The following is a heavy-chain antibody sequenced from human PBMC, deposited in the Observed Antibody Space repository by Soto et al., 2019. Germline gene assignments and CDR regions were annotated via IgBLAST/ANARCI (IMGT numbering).Heavy chain of an antibody. V-gene: IGHV3-21*01. D-gene: IGHD3-10*01. Sequence: GGSLRLSCAASGFTFSSYSMNWVRQAPGKGLEWVSSISSSSSYIYCADAVKGRFTISRDNAKNSLYLQMNSLRAEDAADYYCARIDPMVRGEAYDNWGQGTMVTVSS. CDR3: ARIDPMVRGEAYDN. CDR1: GFTFSSYS. CDR2: ISSSSSYI. J-gene: IGHJ3*02.